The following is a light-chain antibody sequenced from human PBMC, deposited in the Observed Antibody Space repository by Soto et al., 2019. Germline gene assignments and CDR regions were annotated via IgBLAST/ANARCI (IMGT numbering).Light chain of an antibody. Sequence: DIQMTQSPSTLSASVGDRVTITCRASQSISSWLAWYQQKPGQAPKLLIFKASSLETGVPSRFSGSGSGTEFSLTISSLQPEDVATYYCQQYNSYSTFGQGTKVDIK. J-gene: IGKJ1*01. CDR2: KAS. CDR3: QQYNSYST. V-gene: IGKV1-5*03. CDR1: QSISSW.